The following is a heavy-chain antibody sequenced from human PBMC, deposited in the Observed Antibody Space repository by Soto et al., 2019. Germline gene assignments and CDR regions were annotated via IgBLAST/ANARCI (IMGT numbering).Heavy chain of an antibody. CDR1: GGSFSGYY. Sequence: SETLSLTSAVYGGSFSGYYWSRIRQPPGKGLEWIGEINHSGSTNYNPSLKSRVTISVDTSKNQFSLKLSSVTAADTAVYYCARDSSSWYDDAFDIWRQGTMFTVS. J-gene: IGHJ3*02. V-gene: IGHV4-34*01. CDR3: ARDSSSWYDDAFDI. CDR2: INHSGST. D-gene: IGHD6-13*01.